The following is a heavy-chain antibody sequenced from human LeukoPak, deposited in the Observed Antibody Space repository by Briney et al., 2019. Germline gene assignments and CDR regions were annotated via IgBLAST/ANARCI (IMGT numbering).Heavy chain of an antibody. CDR2: INPNSGGT. Sequence: ASVKVSCKASGYTFTGYYMHWVRQAPGHGLEWMGWINPNSGGTNYAQKFQGRVTMTRDTSISTAYMELSRLRSDDTAVYYCARLFTGYSSSWYHAFDIWGQGTMVTVSS. D-gene: IGHD6-13*01. V-gene: IGHV1-2*02. J-gene: IGHJ3*02. CDR1: GYTFTGYY. CDR3: ARLFTGYSSSWYHAFDI.